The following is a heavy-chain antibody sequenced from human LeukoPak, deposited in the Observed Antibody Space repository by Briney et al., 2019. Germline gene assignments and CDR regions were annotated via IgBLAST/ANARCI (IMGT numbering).Heavy chain of an antibody. CDR2: ISTSGSTI. D-gene: IGHD3-3*01. V-gene: IGHV3-48*03. CDR3: ASTIFGLIAL. J-gene: IGHJ1*01. CDR1: GFSFRSYE. Sequence: GGSLRLSCAASGFSFRSYEMNWVRQAPGKGLEWVSYISTSGSTIYYADSVRGRFTISRDNAKDSLYLQMNSLRVGDTAVYYCASTIFGLIALWGQGTLVTVSS.